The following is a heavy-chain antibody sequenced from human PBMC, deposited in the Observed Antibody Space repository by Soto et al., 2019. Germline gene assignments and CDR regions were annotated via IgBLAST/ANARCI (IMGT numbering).Heavy chain of an antibody. J-gene: IGHJ4*02. D-gene: IGHD1-26*01. CDR2: ISSSGSTI. V-gene: IGHV3-48*04. CDR1: GFTFSTYS. CDR3: ASPSGSYYSHGVEFDY. Sequence: GGSLRLSCAASGFTFSTYSMNWVRQAPGKGLEWVSYISSSGSTIYYADSVKGRFTISRDNAKNSLYLQMNSLRAEDTAVYYCASPSGSYYSHGVEFDYWGQGTLVTVSS.